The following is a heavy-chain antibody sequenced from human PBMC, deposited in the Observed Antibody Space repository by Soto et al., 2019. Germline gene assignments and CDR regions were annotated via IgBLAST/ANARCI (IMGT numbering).Heavy chain of an antibody. J-gene: IGHJ4*02. V-gene: IGHV1-18*01. CDR1: GYSFMKYG. Sequence: AAVKVSCKGFGYSFMKYGINWVRQAPGQGLEWVRWISPYSGYTHSAQKFHGRLSLSTDTAASTAYMELRILRSADTALYYCAREASVLVPAAQPSRFDSWGQGIPVSVSS. CDR2: ISPYSGYT. CDR3: AREASVLVPAAQPSRFDS. D-gene: IGHD2-2*01.